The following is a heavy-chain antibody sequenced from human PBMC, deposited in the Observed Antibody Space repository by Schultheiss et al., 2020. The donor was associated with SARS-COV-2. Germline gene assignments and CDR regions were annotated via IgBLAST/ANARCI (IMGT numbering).Heavy chain of an antibody. CDR1: GFTFSTYE. CDR2: ISSSGSAI. CDR3: ARGFAVGAFDY. J-gene: IGHJ4*02. V-gene: IGHV3-48*03. Sequence: GESLKISCAASGFTFSTYEMNWVRQAPGKGLDWVSYISSSGSAIYYADSVKGRFTISRDNAKNSLYLQMNSLRADDTAVYYCARGFAVGAFDYWGQGTLVTVSS. D-gene: IGHD1-26*01.